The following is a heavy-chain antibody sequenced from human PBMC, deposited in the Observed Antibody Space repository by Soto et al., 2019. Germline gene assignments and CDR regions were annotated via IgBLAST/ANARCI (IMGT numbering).Heavy chain of an antibody. J-gene: IGHJ5*02. CDR3: ARGSLGFGALWADDP. Sequence: QVQLQESGPGLVKPSETLSLTCTVSGGSIRSYFWSWIRQPPGKGLEWIGYIYYTGRTNYNPAPKSRVTITLDPSKNLFYLKLGSVTAADTAVYYCARGSLGFGALWADDPWGQGTLVTVSA. V-gene: IGHV4-59*01. CDR2: IYYTGRT. CDR1: GGSIRSYF. D-gene: IGHD3-10*01.